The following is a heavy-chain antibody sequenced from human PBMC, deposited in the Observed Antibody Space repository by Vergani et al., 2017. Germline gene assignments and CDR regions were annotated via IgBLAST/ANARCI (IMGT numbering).Heavy chain of an antibody. CDR1: GGTFSSYA. J-gene: IGHJ4*02. CDR3: ARDTYYYDGSGPWGFDY. CDR2: IIPIFGTA. D-gene: IGHD3-22*01. Sequence: QVQLVQSGAEVKKPGSSVKVSCKASGGTFSSYAISWVRQAPGQGLEWMGGIIPIFGTANYAQKFQGRVTITADESTSTAYMELSSLRSEDTAVYYCARDTYYYDGSGPWGFDYWGQGTLVTVSS. V-gene: IGHV1-69*01.